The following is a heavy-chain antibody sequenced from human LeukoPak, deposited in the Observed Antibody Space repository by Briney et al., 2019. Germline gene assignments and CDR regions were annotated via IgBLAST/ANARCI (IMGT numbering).Heavy chain of an antibody. J-gene: IGHJ3*02. D-gene: IGHD3-9*01. Sequence: SETLSLTCTVSGGSITSGNYYWGWIRQPPGKGLEWIGSIYHSGSTYYNPSLKSRVTISVDTSKNQFSLKLSSVTAADTAVYYCARAQIMDILTGYSQGAFDIWGQGTMVTVSS. CDR2: IYHSGST. CDR3: ARAQIMDILTGYSQGAFDI. CDR1: GGSITSGNYY. V-gene: IGHV4-39*07.